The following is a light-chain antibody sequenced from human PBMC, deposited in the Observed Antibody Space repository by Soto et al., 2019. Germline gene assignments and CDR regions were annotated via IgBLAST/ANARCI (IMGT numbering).Light chain of an antibody. V-gene: IGKV3-15*01. CDR1: QSVSSK. CDR3: QQYNNWPQT. J-gene: IGKJ1*01. CDR2: GTS. Sequence: EIVLTQSPGTLSLSPGERATLSCRASQSVSSKLAWHQQKPGQAPRLLIYGTSTRATGIPARFSGSGSGTEFTLTISSLQSEDFAVYYCQQYNNWPQTFGQGTKVDIK.